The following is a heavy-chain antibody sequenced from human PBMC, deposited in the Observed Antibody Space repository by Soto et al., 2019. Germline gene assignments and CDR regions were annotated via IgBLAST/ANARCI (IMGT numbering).Heavy chain of an antibody. CDR3: ARGCKGGSCYTYYWYFDL. D-gene: IGHD2-15*01. CDR2: IIPIFGTA. CDR1: GGTFSSYA. J-gene: IGHJ2*01. Sequence: QVQLVQSGAEVKKPGSSVKVSCKASGGTFSSYAISWVRQAPGQGLEWMGGIIPIFGTANYAQKFQGRVTITADESTSTAYMELSSRRSEDTAVYYCARGCKGGSCYTYYWYFDLWGRGTLVTVSS. V-gene: IGHV1-69*01.